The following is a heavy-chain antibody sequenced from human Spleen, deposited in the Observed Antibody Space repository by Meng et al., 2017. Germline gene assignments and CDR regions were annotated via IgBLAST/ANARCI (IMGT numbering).Heavy chain of an antibody. Sequence: GESLKISCAASGFTFTDHWMHWVRQGPGKGLVWVSRINPDGSNPTYADSVKGRFTISRDNSKNTLYLQMNSLRAEATAVYYSAKGATYYDDSSGYYYVDYWGQGTLVTVSS. D-gene: IGHD3-22*01. CDR1: GFTFTDHW. V-gene: IGHV3-74*01. CDR3: AKGATYYDDSSGYYYVDY. CDR2: INPDGSNP. J-gene: IGHJ4*02.